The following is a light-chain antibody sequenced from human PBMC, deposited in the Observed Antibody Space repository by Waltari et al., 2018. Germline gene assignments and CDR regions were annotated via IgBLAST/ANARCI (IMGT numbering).Light chain of an antibody. Sequence: QSALTQPRSVSGSPGQSVTISCTGTSSDVGGYDYGPWYPHPPGKAPKLMICDVTKRPSGVPDRFSGSKSGNTASLTISGLQAEDEADYYCCSYAGSYTHVVFGGGTKLTVL. CDR3: CSYAGSYTHVV. CDR2: DVT. CDR1: SSDVGGYDY. J-gene: IGLJ2*01. V-gene: IGLV2-11*01.